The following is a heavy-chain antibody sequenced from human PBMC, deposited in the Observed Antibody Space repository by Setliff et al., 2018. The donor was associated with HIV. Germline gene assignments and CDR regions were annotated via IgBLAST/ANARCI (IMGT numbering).Heavy chain of an antibody. D-gene: IGHD2-2*01. V-gene: IGHV1-18*01. Sequence: ASVKVSCKASGNTFATYDISWVRQEPGQVLEWMGWISVYNGDTNYAQKFQGRVTMTTNTSTRTAYMELRSLRSDVTALYYCARAIRLRYCSITSCSDAFAIWGQGTMVTVSS. CDR2: ISVYNGDT. CDR1: GNTFATYD. J-gene: IGHJ3*02. CDR3: ARAIRLRYCSITSCSDAFAI.